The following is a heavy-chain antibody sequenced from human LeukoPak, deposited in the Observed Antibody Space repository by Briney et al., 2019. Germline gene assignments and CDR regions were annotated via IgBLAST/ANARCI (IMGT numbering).Heavy chain of an antibody. D-gene: IGHD2-8*02. Sequence: GGSLRLSCAASGFTFSNFWMHWVRQAPGKGLVWVSRINSDGSDTSYADSVKGRLTISRDSAKNTLYLQMNSLRAEDTAIYYCVGGYDPHYWGQGTLVTVSS. J-gene: IGHJ4*02. CDR1: GFTFSNFW. CDR3: VGGYDPHY. V-gene: IGHV3-74*01. CDR2: INSDGSDT.